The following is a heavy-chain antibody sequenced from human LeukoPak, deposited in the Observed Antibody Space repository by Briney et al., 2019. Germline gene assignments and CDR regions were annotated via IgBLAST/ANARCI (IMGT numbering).Heavy chain of an antibody. D-gene: IGHD5-18*01. Sequence: GGSLRLSCAASGFTFSSYGMHWVRQAPGKGLEWVAVISYDGSNKYYADSVKGRFTISRDNAKNSLYLQMNSLRAEDTAVYYCARAPTWIQLWLPYWGQGTLVTVSS. CDR3: ARAPTWIQLWLPY. J-gene: IGHJ4*02. CDR1: GFTFSSYG. V-gene: IGHV3-30*03. CDR2: ISYDGSNK.